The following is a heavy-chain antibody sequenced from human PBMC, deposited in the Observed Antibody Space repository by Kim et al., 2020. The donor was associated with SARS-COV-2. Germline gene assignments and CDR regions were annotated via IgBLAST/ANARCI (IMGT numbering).Heavy chain of an antibody. D-gene: IGHD1-26*01. CDR3: ARPLRYSGSYGYDY. Sequence: GSLRLSCAASGFTFSSYSMNWVRQAPGKGLEWVSSISSSSSYIYYADSVKGRFTISRDNAKNSLYLQMNSLRAEDTAVYYCARPLRYSGSYGYDYWGQGPLLTVSS. V-gene: IGHV3-21*01. J-gene: IGHJ4*02. CDR1: GFTFSSYS. CDR2: ISSSSSYI.